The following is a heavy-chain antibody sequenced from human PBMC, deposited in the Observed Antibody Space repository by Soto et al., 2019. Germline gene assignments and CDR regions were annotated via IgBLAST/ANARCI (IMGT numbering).Heavy chain of an antibody. D-gene: IGHD3-10*02. CDR2: IYYSGST. V-gene: IGHV4-31*03. J-gene: IGHJ4*02. Sequence: SETLSLTCTVSGGSISSGGYYWSWIRQHPGKGLEWIGYIYYSGSTYYNPSLKSRVTISVDTSKNQFSLKLSSVTAADTAVYYCARETDYVRSYFDYWGQGTLVTVSS. CDR3: ARETDYVRSYFDY. CDR1: GGSISSGGYY.